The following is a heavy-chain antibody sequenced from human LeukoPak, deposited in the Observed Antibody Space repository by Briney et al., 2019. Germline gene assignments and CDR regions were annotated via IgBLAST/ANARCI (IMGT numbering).Heavy chain of an antibody. CDR3: ARGLLLAVAGDPKDY. D-gene: IGHD6-19*01. J-gene: IGHJ3*01. CDR1: GFTFSSYG. Sequence: GGSLRLSCAASGFTFSSYGMHWVRQAPGKGLEWVAVISYDGSNKYYADSVKGRFTISRDNSKNTLYLQMNSLRAEDTAVYYCARGLLLAVAGDPKDYWGQGTMVTVSS. CDR2: ISYDGSNK. V-gene: IGHV3-30*03.